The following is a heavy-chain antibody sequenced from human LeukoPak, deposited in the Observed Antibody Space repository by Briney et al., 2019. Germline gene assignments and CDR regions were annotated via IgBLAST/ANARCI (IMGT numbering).Heavy chain of an antibody. D-gene: IGHD3-16*01. CDR3: ARQPGWGYYYYMDV. J-gene: IGHJ6*03. Sequence: PSETLSLTCTVSGGSVSSGGYYWSWIRQPPGTGLEWIGYIYYSGSTNYNPSLKSRVTISVDTSKNQFSLKLSSVTAADTAVYYCARQPGWGYYYYMDVWGKGTTVTVSS. CDR1: GGSVSSGGYY. V-gene: IGHV4-61*08. CDR2: IYYSGST.